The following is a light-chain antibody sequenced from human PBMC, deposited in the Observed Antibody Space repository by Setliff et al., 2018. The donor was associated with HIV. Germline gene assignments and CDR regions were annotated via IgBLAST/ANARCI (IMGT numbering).Light chain of an antibody. Sequence: QSALTQPRSVSGSPGQSVTISRTGTTSDVGNYNFVSWHQHHPGKAPKLMIFDVNKRPSGVPDRFSGSKSGNTASLTFSGLQAEDEADYYCCSYAGSHTFVFGTGTKVTVL. CDR2: DVN. CDR3: CSYAGSHTFV. CDR1: TSDVGNYNF. J-gene: IGLJ1*01. V-gene: IGLV2-11*01.